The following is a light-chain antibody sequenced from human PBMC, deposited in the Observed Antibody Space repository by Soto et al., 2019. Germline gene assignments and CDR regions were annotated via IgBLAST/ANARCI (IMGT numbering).Light chain of an antibody. V-gene: IGLV2-14*01. J-gene: IGLJ1*01. CDR2: DVS. CDR3: SSYTSSSTLEV. Sequence: QSALTQPASVSGSPGQSITISCTGTSSDVGGYNYVSWYQQHPGKAPKLMIYDVSNRPSGVSNRFSGSKSGNTASLTISGLQAEDEAYYYCSSYTSSSTLEVFGTWTKVTVL. CDR1: SSDVGGYNY.